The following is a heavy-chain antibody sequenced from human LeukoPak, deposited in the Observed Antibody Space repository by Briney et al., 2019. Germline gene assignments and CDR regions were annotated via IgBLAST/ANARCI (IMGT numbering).Heavy chain of an antibody. V-gene: IGHV3-48*04. CDR1: GFTFSGYS. CDR3: SRLRGYSYGYGDY. J-gene: IGHJ4*02. D-gene: IGHD5-18*01. Sequence: PGGSLRLSCAASGFTFSGYSMNWVRQAPGMGLEGISYISSSGSTIDYADSVKSRFTISRDNAKNSLYLQMNSLRAEDTAVYYCSRLRGYSYGYGDYWGQGTLVTVSS. CDR2: ISSSGSTI.